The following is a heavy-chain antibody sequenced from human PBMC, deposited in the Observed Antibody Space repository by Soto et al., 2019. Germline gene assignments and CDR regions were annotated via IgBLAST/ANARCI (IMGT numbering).Heavy chain of an antibody. CDR2: ISYDGSNK. D-gene: IGHD2-2*01. CDR1: GFTFSSYG. V-gene: IGHV3-30*18. CDR3: AKDPQLLPYYYYYMDV. Sequence: QVQLVESGGGVVQPGRSLRLSCAASGFTFSSYGMHWVRQAPGKGLERVAVISYDGSNKYYADSVKGRFTISRDNSKNTLYLQMNSLRAEDTAVYYCAKDPQLLPYYYYYMDVWGKGTTVTVSS. J-gene: IGHJ6*03.